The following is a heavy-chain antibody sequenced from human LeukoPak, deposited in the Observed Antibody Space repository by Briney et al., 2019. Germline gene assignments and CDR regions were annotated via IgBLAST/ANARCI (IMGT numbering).Heavy chain of an antibody. CDR1: GYSFTSYW. D-gene: IGHD2-2*01. CDR3: ARGQKRVPAARSQDAFDI. J-gene: IGHJ3*02. Sequence: GESLKISCKGSGYSFTSYWIGWVRQMPGKGLEWMGIIYPGDSDTRYSPSFQGQVTISADKSISTAYLQWSSLKASDTAMYYCARGQKRVPAARSQDAFDIWGQGTMVTVSS. CDR2: IYPGDSDT. V-gene: IGHV5-51*01.